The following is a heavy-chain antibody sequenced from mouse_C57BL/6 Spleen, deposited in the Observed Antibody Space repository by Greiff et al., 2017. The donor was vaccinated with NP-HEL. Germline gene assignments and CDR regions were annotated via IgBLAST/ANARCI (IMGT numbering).Heavy chain of an antibody. CDR1: GYTFTDYY. V-gene: IGHV1-26*01. J-gene: IGHJ3*01. CDR3: ARFLWFAY. CDR2: INPNNGGT. Sequence: EVQLQQSGPELVKPGASVKISCKASGYTFTDYYMNWVKQSHGKSLEWIGDINPNNGGTSYNQKFKGKATLTVDKSSSTAYMELRSLTSEDSAVYYCARFLWFAYWGQGTLVTVSA.